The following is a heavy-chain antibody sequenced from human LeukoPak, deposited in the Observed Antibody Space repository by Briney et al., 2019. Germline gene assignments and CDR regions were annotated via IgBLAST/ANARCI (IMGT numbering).Heavy chain of an antibody. V-gene: IGHV3-30*04. D-gene: IGHD3-22*01. J-gene: IGHJ4*02. CDR1: GFTFSSYA. Sequence: GGSLRLSCAASGFTFSSYAMHWVRQAPGKGLEWVAVISYDGSNKYYADSVKGRFTISRDNSKNTLYLQMNSLRAEDTAVYYCARDIGYYDSSGYHWGQGTLVTVSS. CDR3: ARDIGYYDSSGYH. CDR2: ISYDGSNK.